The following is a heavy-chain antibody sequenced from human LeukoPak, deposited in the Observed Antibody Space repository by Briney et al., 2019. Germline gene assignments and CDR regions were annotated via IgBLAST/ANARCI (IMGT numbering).Heavy chain of an antibody. V-gene: IGHV1-46*01. CDR3: SRGGLGPREKFDY. Sequence: ASVTVSCKASGCSFTRNYMHWVRQPPGQGREWMGIISPSGSNTTYAQKFQGRVTMTRDTSTNPVCMELSSLSSDDTALYYCSRGGLGPREKFDYWGQGTLGTVSS. CDR1: GCSFTRNY. CDR2: ISPSGSNT. J-gene: IGHJ4*02. D-gene: IGHD6-19*01.